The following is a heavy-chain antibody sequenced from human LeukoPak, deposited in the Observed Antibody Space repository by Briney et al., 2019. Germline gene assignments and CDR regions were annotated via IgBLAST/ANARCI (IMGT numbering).Heavy chain of an antibody. V-gene: IGHV3-7*01. J-gene: IGHJ6*02. CDR1: GFTFSSYW. D-gene: IGHD1-26*01. Sequence: GGSLRLSCAASGFTFSSYWMSWVRQAPGKGLEWVANIKQDGSEKYYVDSVKGRFTISGDNAKNSLYLQMNSLRAEDTAVYYCARMGATMVQPQPMGYYYGMDVWGQGTTVTVSS. CDR3: ARMGATMVQPQPMGYYYGMDV. CDR2: IKQDGSEK.